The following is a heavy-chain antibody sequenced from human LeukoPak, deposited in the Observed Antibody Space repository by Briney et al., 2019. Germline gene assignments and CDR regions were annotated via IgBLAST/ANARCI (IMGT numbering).Heavy chain of an antibody. CDR1: GFTVSSNY. CDR3: ARSGGYYDSSGYYMSR. V-gene: IGHV3-66*02. CDR2: IYSGGST. D-gene: IGHD3-22*01. J-gene: IGHJ4*02. Sequence: GGSLRLSCIASGFTVSSNYMSWVRQAPGKGLEWVSVIYSGGSTYYADSVKGRFTISRDNSKNTLYLQMNSLRAEDTAVYYCARSGGYYDSSGYYMSRWGQGTLVTVSS.